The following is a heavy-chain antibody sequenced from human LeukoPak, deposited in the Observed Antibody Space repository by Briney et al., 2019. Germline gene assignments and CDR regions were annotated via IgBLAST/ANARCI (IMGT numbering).Heavy chain of an antibody. J-gene: IGHJ6*04. Sequence: SQTLSLTCTVSGGSISSGGYYWSWIRQHPGKGLEWIGYIYYSGSTYYNPSLKSRVTISVDTSKDQFSLKLSSVTAADTALYYCAREGEDDILTGNGMDVWGKGTTVTVSS. D-gene: IGHD3-9*01. CDR1: GGSISSGGYY. CDR3: AREGEDDILTGNGMDV. V-gene: IGHV4-31*03. CDR2: IYYSGST.